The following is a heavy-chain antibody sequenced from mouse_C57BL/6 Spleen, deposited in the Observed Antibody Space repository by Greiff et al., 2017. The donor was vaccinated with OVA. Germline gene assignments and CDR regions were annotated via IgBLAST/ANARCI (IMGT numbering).Heavy chain of an antibody. J-gene: IGHJ4*01. V-gene: IGHV1-64*01. D-gene: IGHD2-5*01. Sequence: QVQLQQPGAELVKPGASVKLSCKASGYTFTSYWMHWVKQRPGQGLEWIGMIHPNSGSTNYNEKFKSKATLTVDKSSSTAYMQLSSLTSEDSAVYYCARGGDYSNYGDAMDYWGQGTSVTVSS. CDR2: IHPNSGST. CDR1: GYTFTSYW. CDR3: ARGGDYSNYGDAMDY.